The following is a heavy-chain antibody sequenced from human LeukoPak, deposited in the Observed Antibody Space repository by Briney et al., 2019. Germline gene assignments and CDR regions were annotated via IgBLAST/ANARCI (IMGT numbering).Heavy chain of an antibody. CDR2: INPSGGST. Sequence: ASVKVSCKASGYTFTGYYMHWVRQAPGQGLEWMGIINPSGGSTSYAQKFQGRVTMTRDTSTSTVYMELSSLRSEDTAVYYCASVDWLSQGIDYWGQGTLVTVSS. D-gene: IGHD3-9*01. CDR1: GYTFTGYY. CDR3: ASVDWLSQGIDY. J-gene: IGHJ4*02. V-gene: IGHV1-46*01.